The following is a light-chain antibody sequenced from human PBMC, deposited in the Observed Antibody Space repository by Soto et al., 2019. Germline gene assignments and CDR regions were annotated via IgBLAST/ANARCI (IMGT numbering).Light chain of an antibody. V-gene: IGKV3-20*01. Sequence: EIVLTQSPGTLSLSPGERGTLSCRASQSVTSNYLTWYQQKPGQAPRLLIYGASSRATGIPDRFSGSGSGTDFTLTILRLEPEDFAVYYCQQYGSSPWTFGQGTKVEIK. CDR3: QQYGSSPWT. J-gene: IGKJ1*01. CDR1: QSVTSNY. CDR2: GAS.